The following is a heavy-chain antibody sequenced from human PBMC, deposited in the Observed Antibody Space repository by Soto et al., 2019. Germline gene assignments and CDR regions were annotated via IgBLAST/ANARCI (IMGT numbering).Heavy chain of an antibody. Sequence: SETLSLTCAVSGGSISSGGYSWSWIRQPPGKGLEWIGYIYHSGSTYYNPSLKSRVTISVDKSKNQFSLTLNSVTAADTAVYYCARVAVAAAAPFDPWGQGTMVTVS. CDR2: IYHSGST. V-gene: IGHV4-30-2*01. CDR3: ARVAVAAAAPFDP. D-gene: IGHD6-13*01. J-gene: IGHJ5*02. CDR1: GGSISSGGYS.